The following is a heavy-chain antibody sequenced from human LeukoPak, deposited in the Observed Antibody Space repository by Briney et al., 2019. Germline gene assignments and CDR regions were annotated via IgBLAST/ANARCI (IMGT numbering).Heavy chain of an antibody. CDR1: GYTFTSYG. Sequence: ASVKVSCKASGYTFTSYGISWVRQAPGQGLEWMGWISAYNGNTNYAQNFQGRVTMTTDTSASTAYMELRSLRSDDTAVNYCARDRLGAIPHYYGMDVWGQGTTVTVSS. D-gene: IGHD1-26*01. V-gene: IGHV1-18*01. CDR3: ARDRLGAIPHYYGMDV. CDR2: ISAYNGNT. J-gene: IGHJ6*02.